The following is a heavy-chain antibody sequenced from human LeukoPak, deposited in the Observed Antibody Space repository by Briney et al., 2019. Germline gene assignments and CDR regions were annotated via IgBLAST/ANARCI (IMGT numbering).Heavy chain of an antibody. CDR3: ARVMGSSPLLNFDY. CDR2: IYYSGST. Sequence: SETLSLTCTVSGGSISRYYWSWSRQPPGKGLECIGYIYYSGSTKYNPSLKSRVTISVDTSKNQFSLRLSSVTAADTAVYYCARVMGSSPLLNFDYWGQGTLVTVSS. V-gene: IGHV4-59*01. CDR1: GGSISRYY. J-gene: IGHJ4*02. D-gene: IGHD6-6*01.